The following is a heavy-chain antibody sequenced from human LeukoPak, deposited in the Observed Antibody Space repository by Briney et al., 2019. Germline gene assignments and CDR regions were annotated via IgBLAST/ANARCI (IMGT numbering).Heavy chain of an antibody. V-gene: IGHV1-2*06. D-gene: IGHD3-3*01. CDR3: AVTTDHLERFQYGMDV. Sequence: ASVKVSCKASGYTFTGYYMHRVRQAPGQGLEWMGRINPNSGGTNYAQKFQGRVTMTRDTSISTAYMELSRLRSDDTAVYYCAVTTDHLERFQYGMDVWGQGTTVTVSS. CDR2: INPNSGGT. CDR1: GYTFTGYY. J-gene: IGHJ6*02.